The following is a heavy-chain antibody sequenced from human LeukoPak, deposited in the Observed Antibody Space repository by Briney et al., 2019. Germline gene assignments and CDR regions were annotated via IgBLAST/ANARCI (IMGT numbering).Heavy chain of an antibody. J-gene: IGHJ2*01. CDR3: ARLRGAGSWYFDL. CDR2: IYTSGST. V-gene: IGHV4-4*07. CDR1: GGSISSYY. Sequence: SETLSLTCTVSGGSISSYYWSWIRQPAGKGLEWIGRIYTSGSTNYNPSLKSRVTISVDTSKNQFSLKLTSVTAADTAVYYCARLRGAGSWYFDLWGRGTLVTVSS. D-gene: IGHD3-10*01.